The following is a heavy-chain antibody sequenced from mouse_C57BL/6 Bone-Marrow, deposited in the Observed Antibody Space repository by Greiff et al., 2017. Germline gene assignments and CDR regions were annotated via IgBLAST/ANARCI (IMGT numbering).Heavy chain of an antibody. J-gene: IGHJ1*03. Sequence: SVKLSFKASFYTFTSYWMHWVKQRPGQGLEWIGEIDPSDSYTNYNQKFKGKSTLTVDKSSSTAYMQLSSLTSEDSAVYYCARWYFDVWGTGTTVTVSS. V-gene: IGHV1-69*01. CDR2: IDPSDSYT. CDR3: ARWYFDV. CDR1: FYTFTSYW.